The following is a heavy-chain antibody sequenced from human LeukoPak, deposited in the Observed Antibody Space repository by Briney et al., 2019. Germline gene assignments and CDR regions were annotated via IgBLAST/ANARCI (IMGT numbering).Heavy chain of an antibody. D-gene: IGHD1-26*01. CDR2: IKQDGRQK. CDR3: AREAGRGFDY. J-gene: IGHJ4*02. Sequence: PGGSLRLSCAASGFTFSSYWMSWVRQAPGKGLEWVANIKQDGRQKYYVDSVKGRFTIYRDNAKNSLYLQMNSLRAEDTAVYYCAREAGRGFDYWGQGTLVTVSS. CDR1: GFTFSSYW. V-gene: IGHV3-7*01.